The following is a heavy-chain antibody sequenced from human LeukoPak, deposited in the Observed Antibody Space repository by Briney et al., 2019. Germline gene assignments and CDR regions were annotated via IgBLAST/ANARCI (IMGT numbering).Heavy chain of an antibody. CDR2: ISDSGNTI. CDR1: GFTFSSYW. CDR3: ARLSFY. Sequence: GGSLGLSCAASGFTFSSYWMNWVRQAPGKGLEWVSYISDSGNTIYYADSVKGRFTVSRDNAQDSLYLQMDSVRAEDSAVYYCARLSFYWGQGTLVTVSS. V-gene: IGHV3-48*01. J-gene: IGHJ4*02. D-gene: IGHD1-26*01.